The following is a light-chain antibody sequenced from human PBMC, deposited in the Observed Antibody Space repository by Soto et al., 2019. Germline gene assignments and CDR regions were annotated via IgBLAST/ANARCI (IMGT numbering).Light chain of an antibody. J-gene: IGKJ5*01. CDR1: QSVSSNY. V-gene: IGKV3-20*01. CDR3: QQYGSSPPST. Sequence: EVVLTQSPGTLSLSPGERATLSCRAGQSVSSNYLAWYQQKPGQAPRLLIYDASSRATGIPDRFGGSGSGTDFTLTISRLEPEDFAVYYCQQYGSSPPSTFGQGTRLEIK. CDR2: DAS.